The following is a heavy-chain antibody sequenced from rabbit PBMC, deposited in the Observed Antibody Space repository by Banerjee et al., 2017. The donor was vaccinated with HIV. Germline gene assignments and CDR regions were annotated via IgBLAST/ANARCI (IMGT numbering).Heavy chain of an antibody. CDR3: AREESDGGGHLKL. J-gene: IGHJ4*01. V-gene: IGHV1S47*01. CDR2: IYSSNGDK. CDR1: GSDISSNA. D-gene: IGHD2-1*01. Sequence: QEQLVESGGGLVQPEGSLTLICKASGSDISSNAMCWVRQAPGKGLELIACIYSSNGDKWYASWVNGRFTISRSTSLNTVDLKMTSLTVADTATYFCAREESDGGGHLKLWGPGTLVTVS.